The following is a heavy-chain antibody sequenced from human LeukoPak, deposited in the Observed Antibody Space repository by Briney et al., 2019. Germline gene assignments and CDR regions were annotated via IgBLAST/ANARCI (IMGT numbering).Heavy chain of an antibody. V-gene: IGHV1-18*01. J-gene: IGHJ6*03. CDR1: GYTFTSYG. D-gene: IGHD3-9*01. CDR3: ARDRYYDILTGYYYYYYMDV. CDR2: ISAYNGNT. Sequence: ASVTVSCKASGYTFTSYGISWVRQAPGQGLEWMGWISAYNGNTNYAQKLQGRVTMTTGTSTSTAYMELRSLRSDDTAVYYCARDRYYDILTGYYYYYYMDVWGKGTTVTVSS.